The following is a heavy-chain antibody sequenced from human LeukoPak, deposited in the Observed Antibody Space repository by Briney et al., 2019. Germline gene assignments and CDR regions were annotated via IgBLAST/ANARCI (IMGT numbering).Heavy chain of an antibody. CDR3: ARAAGYSYGFESRIFDY. CDR2: IGTTGDT. J-gene: IGHJ4*02. Sequence: GGSLRLSCAASGFTFSSYDMHWVRQPTGKGLEWVSGIGTTGDTFYPGSVKGRFTISRESAKNSLYLQMNSLRAGDTAVYYCARAAGYSYGFESRIFDYWGQGTLVTVSS. D-gene: IGHD5-18*01. V-gene: IGHV3-13*04. CDR1: GFTFSSYD.